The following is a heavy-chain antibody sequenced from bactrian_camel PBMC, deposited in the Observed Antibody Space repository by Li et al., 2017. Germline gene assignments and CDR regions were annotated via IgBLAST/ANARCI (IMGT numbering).Heavy chain of an antibody. J-gene: IGHJ4*01. CDR2: IRPGSGTT. V-gene: IGHV3S1*01. D-gene: IGHD6*01. CDR1: GYTKTRTS. CDR3: ATGYGSSSLSTP. Sequence: HVQLVESGGGSVQAGGSLRLSCLVRGYTKTRTSMAWFRQVPGKEREGVAAIRPGSGTTSYAGSVKGRFTISRDNAKNTMYLQMNSLKSEDTALYYCATGYGSSSLSTPRGQGTQVTVS.